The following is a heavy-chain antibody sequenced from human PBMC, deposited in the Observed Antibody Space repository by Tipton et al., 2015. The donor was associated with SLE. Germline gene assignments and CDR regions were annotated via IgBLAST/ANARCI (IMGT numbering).Heavy chain of an antibody. CDR2: LSGGGANT. D-gene: IGHD2-21*01. V-gene: IGHV3-23*01. Sequence: SLRLSCVTSGFTFSSYALSWVRRAPGKGLGGVSALSGGGANTFYADSVKGRFTVSSDKSRNTLFLQMSSLRADDTAVYYCAKFAVDSDFYLDYWGQGALVTVSS. CDR3: AKFAVDSDFYLDY. J-gene: IGHJ4*02. CDR1: GFTFSSYA.